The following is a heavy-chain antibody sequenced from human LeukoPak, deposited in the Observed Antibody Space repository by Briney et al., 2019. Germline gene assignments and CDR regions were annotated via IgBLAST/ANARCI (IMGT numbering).Heavy chain of an antibody. CDR2: IYHSGST. V-gene: IGHV4-38-2*01. D-gene: IGHD2-2*01. Sequence: SETLSLTCAVSGYSISSGYYWGWIRQPPGKGLEWIGSIYHSGSTYYNPSLKSRVTISVDTSKNQFSLKLSSVTAADTAVYYCARFSCSSTSCYRFDCWGQGTLVTVSS. CDR3: ARFSCSSTSCYRFDC. J-gene: IGHJ4*02. CDR1: GYSISSGYY.